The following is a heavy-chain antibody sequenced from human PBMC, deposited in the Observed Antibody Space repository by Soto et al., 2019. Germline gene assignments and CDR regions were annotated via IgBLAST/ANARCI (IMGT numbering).Heavy chain of an antibody. CDR1: GFTFSSYG. V-gene: IGHV3-33*01. CDR3: ARVSEGGSYYGGLDY. D-gene: IGHD1-26*01. J-gene: IGHJ4*02. Sequence: QAQLVESGGGVVQPGRSLRLSCAASGFTFSSYGMHWVRQAPGKGLEWVAVIWYDGSNKYYADSVKGRFTISRDNSKNTLYLQMNSLRAEDTAVYYCARVSEGGSYYGGLDYWGQGTLVTVSS. CDR2: IWYDGSNK.